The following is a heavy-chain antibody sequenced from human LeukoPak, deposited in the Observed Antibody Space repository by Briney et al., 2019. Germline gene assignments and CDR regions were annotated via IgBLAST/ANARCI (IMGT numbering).Heavy chain of an antibody. Sequence: ASVKVSCKTSGYTFTSYDINWVRQAPGQGLEWMGWIDPNSGGTNYAQKFQGRVAMTRDTSISTAYMELSRLRSDDTAVYYCARGGSGSYPQPGLYWGQGTLVTVSS. CDR3: ARGGSGSYPQPGLY. CDR2: IDPNSGGT. CDR1: GYTFTSYD. D-gene: IGHD1-26*01. V-gene: IGHV1-2*02. J-gene: IGHJ4*02.